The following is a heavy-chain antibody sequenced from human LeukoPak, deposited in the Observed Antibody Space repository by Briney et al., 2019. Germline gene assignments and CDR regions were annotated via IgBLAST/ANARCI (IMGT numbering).Heavy chain of an antibody. CDR3: ARDWDWNDESFDY. J-gene: IGHJ4*02. V-gene: IGHV1-2*02. D-gene: IGHD1-1*01. CDR2: INPNSGGT. Sequence: ASVKVSCKASGYTFTGYYMHWVRQAPGQGLEWMGWINPNSGGTNYAQKFQGRVTMTRDTSISTAYMELNRLRSDDTAVYYCARDWDWNDESFDYWGQGTLVTVSS. CDR1: GYTFTGYY.